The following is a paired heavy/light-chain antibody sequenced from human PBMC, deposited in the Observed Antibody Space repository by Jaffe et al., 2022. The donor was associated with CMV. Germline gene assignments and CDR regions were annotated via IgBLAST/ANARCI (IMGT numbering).Light chain of an antibody. V-gene: IGLV6-57*04. CDR1: SGSIASNY. Sequence: NFMLTQPHSVSESPGKTVTISCTRSSGSIASNYVQWYQQRPGSAPTTVIYEDNQRPSGVPDRFSGSIDSSSNSASLTISGLKTEDEADYHCQSYDSSIYWVFGGGTKLTVL. J-gene: IGLJ3*02. CDR2: EDN. CDR3: QSYDSSIYWV.
Heavy chain of an antibody. CDR1: GYTFTGYY. J-gene: IGHJ5*02. D-gene: IGHD3-10*01. CDR2: INPHSGGT. Sequence: QIQLVQSGAEVKKPGASVKVSCKASGYTFTGYYMHWVRQAPGQGLEWMGWINPHSGGTYYSQKFHGRVTITRDTSISTAYMELSRLKSDDTAVYYCARGSGSYYNAVHWFDPWGQGTLVTVSS. CDR3: ARGSGSYYNAVHWFDP. V-gene: IGHV1-2*02.